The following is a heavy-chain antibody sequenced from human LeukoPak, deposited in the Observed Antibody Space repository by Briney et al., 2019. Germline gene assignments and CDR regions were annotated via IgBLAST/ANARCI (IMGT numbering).Heavy chain of an antibody. V-gene: IGHV3-7*05. Sequence: GGSLRLSCAASGFTFSNYWMSWVRQAPGKGLEWVANINQDESEKYYVDSVKGRFTISRDNAKNSLYLQMNSLRAEDTAVYYCARVRVSFYYGMDIWGQGATVTVSS. J-gene: IGHJ6*02. CDR3: ARVRVSFYYGMDI. CDR1: GFTFSNYW. CDR2: INQDESEK. D-gene: IGHD2/OR15-2a*01.